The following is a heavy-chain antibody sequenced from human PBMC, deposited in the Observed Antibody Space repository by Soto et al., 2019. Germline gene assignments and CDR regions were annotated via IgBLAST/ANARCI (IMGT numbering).Heavy chain of an antibody. CDR3: ARRRGYSGYEPYYYYCMDV. CDR1: GYSFTSYW. J-gene: IGHJ6*02. V-gene: IGHV5-10-1*01. D-gene: IGHD5-12*01. Sequence: PGESLKISCKGSGYSFTSYWISWVRQMPGKGLEWMGRIDPSDSYTNYSPSFQGHVTISADKSISTAYLQWSSLKASDTAMYYCARRRGYSGYEPYYYYCMDVWGQGTTVTVSS. CDR2: IDPSDSYT.